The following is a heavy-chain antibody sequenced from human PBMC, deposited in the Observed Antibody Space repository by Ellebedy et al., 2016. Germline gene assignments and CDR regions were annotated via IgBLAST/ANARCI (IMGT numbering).Heavy chain of an antibody. V-gene: IGHV4-31*03. CDR2: IYYSGST. CDR1: GGSISSGGYY. CDR3: ARESSYYDSSGLTYYYYGMDV. D-gene: IGHD3-22*01. J-gene: IGHJ6*02. Sequence: SETLSLXCTVSGGSISSGGYYWSWIRQHPGKGLEWIGYIYYSGSTYYNPSLKSRVTISVDTSKNQFSLKLSSVTAADTAVYYCARESSYYDSSGLTYYYYGMDVWGQGTTVTVSS.